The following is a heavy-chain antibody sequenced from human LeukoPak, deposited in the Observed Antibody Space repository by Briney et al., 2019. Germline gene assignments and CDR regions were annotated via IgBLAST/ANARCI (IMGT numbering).Heavy chain of an antibody. D-gene: IGHD3-3*01. CDR3: ARAPALYPDFWSGYWDDAFDI. V-gene: IGHV1-8*01. J-gene: IGHJ3*02. CDR2: MSPNSGNT. CDR1: GYTFTSYD. Sequence: ASVKVSCKASGYTFTSYDINWMRQATGQGLEWMGWMSPNSGNTGYAQKFQGRVTMTRDTSISTAYMELSSLRSEDTAVYYCARAPALYPDFWSGYWDDAFDIWGQGTMVTVSS.